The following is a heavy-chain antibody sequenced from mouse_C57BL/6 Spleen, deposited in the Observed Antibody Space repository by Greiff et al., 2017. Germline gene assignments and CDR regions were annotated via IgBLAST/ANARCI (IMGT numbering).Heavy chain of an antibody. Sequence: QVQLQQPGAELVMPGASVKLSCKASGYTFTSYWMHWVKQRPGQGLEWIGEIDPSDSYTNYNQKFKGKSTLTVDKSSSAAYMQLSSLTSEDSAVYYCARELSNSGYYFDYWGQGTTLTVSS. CDR3: ARELSNSGYYFDY. J-gene: IGHJ2*01. V-gene: IGHV1-69*01. D-gene: IGHD1-2*01. CDR1: GYTFTSYW. CDR2: IDPSDSYT.